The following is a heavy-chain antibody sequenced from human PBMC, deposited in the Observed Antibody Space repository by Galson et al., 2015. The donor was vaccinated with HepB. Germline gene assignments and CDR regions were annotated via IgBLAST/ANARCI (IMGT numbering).Heavy chain of an antibody. J-gene: IGHJ4*02. D-gene: IGHD6-19*01. CDR3: ANPPAGEWLPLDY. V-gene: IGHV3-30*18. CDR1: GFTFSSYG. CDR2: ISYDGSNK. Sequence: SLRLSCAASGFTFSSYGMHWVRQAPGKGLEWVAVISYDGSNKYYADSVKGRFTISRDNSKNTLYLQMNSLRAEDTAVYYCANPPAGEWLPLDYWGQGTLVTVSS.